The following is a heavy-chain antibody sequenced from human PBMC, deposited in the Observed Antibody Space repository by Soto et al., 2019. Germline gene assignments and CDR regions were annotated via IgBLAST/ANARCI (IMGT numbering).Heavy chain of an antibody. V-gene: IGHV3-49*03. Sequence: GGSLRLSCTASGFTFGDYAMIWFRQAPGKGLEWVGFITSKRYGGTTEYAASVKGRFTISRDDSKSIAYLQMNSLKIDDTAVYHCSRVTSNNRGAPLDYWGQGTLVTVSS. CDR1: GFTFGDYA. J-gene: IGHJ4*02. CDR3: SRVTSNNRGAPLDY. CDR2: ITSKRYGGTT. D-gene: IGHD3-10*01.